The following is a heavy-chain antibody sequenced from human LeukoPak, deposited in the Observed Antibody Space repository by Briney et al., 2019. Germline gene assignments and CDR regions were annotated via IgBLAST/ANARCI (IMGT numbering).Heavy chain of an antibody. CDR1: GGSISSYY. D-gene: IGHD3-10*01. CDR2: IHTSGST. CDR3: ARQNYGSAPLRY. V-gene: IGHV4-4*07. J-gene: IGHJ4*02. Sequence: SETLSLTCTVSGGSISSYYWSWIRQPAGKGLEWIGRIHTSGSTNYNPSLKSRVTISVDTSKNQFSLKLTSVTTADTAVYYCARQNYGSAPLRYWGQGTLVTVSS.